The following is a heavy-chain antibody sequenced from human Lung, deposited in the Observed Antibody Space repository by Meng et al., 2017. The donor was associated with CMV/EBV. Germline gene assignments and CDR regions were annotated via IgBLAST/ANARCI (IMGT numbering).Heavy chain of an antibody. V-gene: IGHV4-34*01. CDR2: INHSGST. CDR1: GGSFSGYY. J-gene: IGHJ4*02. CDR3: ATSSSGLFDN. Sequence: SXTLSLTCAVYGGSFSGYYWSWIRQPPGKGLEWIGEINHSGSTNYNPSLKSRVTISVDTSKNQFSLKLSSVTAADTAVYYCATSSSGLFDNWGQGALVTVSS. D-gene: IGHD3-22*01.